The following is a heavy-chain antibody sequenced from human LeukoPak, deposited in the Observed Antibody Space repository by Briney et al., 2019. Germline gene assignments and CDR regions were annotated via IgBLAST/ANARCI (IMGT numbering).Heavy chain of an antibody. V-gene: IGHV5-51*01. J-gene: IGHJ4*02. CDR1: GYSFTRYW. CDR3: ARRSAWYIDY. D-gene: IGHD6-19*01. CDR2: IYPGDSDT. Sequence: GESLQISCNGSGYSFTRYWIGWVGQMTGKGLEWMGIIYPGDSDTRYSPSFQGQVTISADKSISTAYLQWSSLKASDTAMYYCARRSAWYIDYWGQGTLVTVSS.